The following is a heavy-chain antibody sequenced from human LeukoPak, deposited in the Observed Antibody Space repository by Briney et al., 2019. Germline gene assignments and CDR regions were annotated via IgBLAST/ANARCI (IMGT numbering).Heavy chain of an antibody. CDR3: ARDSSYYDFWSGYYRNGAFDI. J-gene: IGHJ3*02. Sequence: GGSLRLSCAASGFTFSTYRMSWVRQAPGKGLEWVANIKQDGSEKYYVDSVKGRFTISRDNAKNSLYLQMNSLRAEDTAAYYCARDSSYYDFWSGYYRNGAFDIWGQGTMVTVSS. CDR2: IKQDGSEK. CDR1: GFTFSTYR. D-gene: IGHD3-3*01. V-gene: IGHV3-7*01.